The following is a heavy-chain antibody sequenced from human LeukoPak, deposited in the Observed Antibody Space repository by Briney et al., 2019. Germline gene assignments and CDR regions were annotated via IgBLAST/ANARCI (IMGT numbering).Heavy chain of an antibody. CDR3: ARDYDILTGYLGG. J-gene: IGHJ4*02. D-gene: IGHD3-9*01. CDR2: ISSSSSYI. V-gene: IGHV3-21*01. Sequence: GGSLRLSCAASGFTFSSYSMNWVRQAPGKGLEWVSSISSSSSYIYYADSVKGRFTISRDNAKNSLYLQMNSLRAEDTAVYYCARDYDILTGYLGGWGQGTLVTVSS. CDR1: GFTFSSYS.